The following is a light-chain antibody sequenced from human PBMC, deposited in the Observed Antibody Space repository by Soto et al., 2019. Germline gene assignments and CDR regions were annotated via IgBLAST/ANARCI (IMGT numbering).Light chain of an antibody. CDR2: GAS. J-gene: IGKJ1*01. V-gene: IGKV3-15*01. CDR1: QSVSSN. CDR3: QQHDSSPKT. Sequence: EIVMTQSPATLSVSPGERATLSCRASQSVSSNLAWYQQKPGQAPRLLIYGASTRATGIPARFSGTGSGTDFTLTISRLEHEDFAVYYCQQHDSSPKTFGQGTKVDIK.